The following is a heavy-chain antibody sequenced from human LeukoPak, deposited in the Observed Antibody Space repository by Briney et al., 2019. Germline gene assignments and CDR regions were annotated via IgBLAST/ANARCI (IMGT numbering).Heavy chain of an antibody. D-gene: IGHD5-18*01. J-gene: IGHJ6*02. CDR2: ISAYNGNT. CDR3: ARSMVDTAMVPSSYYYYGMDV. V-gene: IGHV1-18*01. Sequence: ASVKVSCKTSGYTFASYGITWVRQAPGQGLEWMGWISAYNGNTNYAQKLQGRVSMTTDTSTSTAYMELSSLRSEDTAVYYCARSMVDTAMVPSSYYYYGMDVWGQGTTVTVSS. CDR1: GYTFASYG.